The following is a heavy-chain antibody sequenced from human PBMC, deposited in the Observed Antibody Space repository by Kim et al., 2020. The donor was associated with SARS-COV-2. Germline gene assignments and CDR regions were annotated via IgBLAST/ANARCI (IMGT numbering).Heavy chain of an antibody. CDR3: ARGYTAMVYDY. J-gene: IGHJ4*02. V-gene: IGHV2-70*01. Sequence: KYYSTSLKTRLTISKDTSKNQVVLTMTNMDPVDTATYYCARGYTAMVYDYWGQGTLVTVSS. CDR2: K. D-gene: IGHD5-18*01.